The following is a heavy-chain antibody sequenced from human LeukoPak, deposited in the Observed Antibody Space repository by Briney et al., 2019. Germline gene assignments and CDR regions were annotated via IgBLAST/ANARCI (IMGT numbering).Heavy chain of an antibody. Sequence: ASVKVSCKASGYTFTGYYMHWVRQATGQGLEWMGWMNPNSGNTGYAQKFQGRVTMTRNTSISTAYMELSSLRSEDTAVYYCARGGSSGWYQAFDYWGQGTLVTVSS. CDR3: ARGGSSGWYQAFDY. J-gene: IGHJ4*02. CDR1: GYTFTGYY. CDR2: MNPNSGNT. V-gene: IGHV1-8*02. D-gene: IGHD6-19*01.